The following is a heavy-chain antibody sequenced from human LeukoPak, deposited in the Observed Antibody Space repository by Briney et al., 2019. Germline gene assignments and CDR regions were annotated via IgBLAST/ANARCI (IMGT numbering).Heavy chain of an antibody. CDR1: GFTFSNAW. D-gene: IGHD1-26*01. V-gene: IGHV3-15*01. Sequence: PGGSLRLSCAASGFTFSNAWMSWVRQAPGKGLEWVDRIKSKTDGGTTDYAAPVKGRFTISRDDSKNTLYLQMNSLKTEDTAVYYCTTDASWSYWVDYWGQGTLVTVSS. CDR3: TTDASWSYWVDY. J-gene: IGHJ4*02. CDR2: IKSKTDGGTT.